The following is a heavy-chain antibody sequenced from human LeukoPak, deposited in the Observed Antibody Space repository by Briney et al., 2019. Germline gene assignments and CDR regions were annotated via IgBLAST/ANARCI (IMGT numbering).Heavy chain of an antibody. CDR2: ISAYNGNT. CDR3: ARVTRYLGGTGGRYFDY. J-gene: IGHJ4*02. Sequence: ASVKVSCKASGYTFTSYGISWVRQAPGQGLEWMGWISAYNGNTNYAQKLQGRVTMTTDTSTSTAYMELRSLRSDDTAVYYCARVTRYLGGTGGRYFDYWGQGTLVTVSS. CDR1: GYTFTSYG. D-gene: IGHD1-26*01. V-gene: IGHV1-18*04.